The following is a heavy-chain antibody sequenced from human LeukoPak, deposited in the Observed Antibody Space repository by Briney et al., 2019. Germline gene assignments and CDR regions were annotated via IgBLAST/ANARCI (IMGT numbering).Heavy chain of an antibody. V-gene: IGHV1-58*01. D-gene: IGHD2-2*01. CDR2: IVVGSGNT. CDR1: GFTFTSSA. J-gene: IGHJ4*02. Sequence: SVKVSCRASGFTFTSSAVQWVRQARGQRLEWIGWIVVGSGNTNYAQKFQERVTITRDMSTSTAYMELSSLRSEDTAVYYCAAARYCSSTSCLFDYWGQGTLVTVSS. CDR3: AAARYCSSTSCLFDY.